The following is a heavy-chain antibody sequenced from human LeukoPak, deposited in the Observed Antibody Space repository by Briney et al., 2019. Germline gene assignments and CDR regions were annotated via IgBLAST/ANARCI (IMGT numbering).Heavy chain of an antibody. D-gene: IGHD6-25*01. CDR3: ARVAAEARGMDV. CDR1: GGSISGYN. Sequence: PSETLSLTCTVSGGSISGYNWNWIRKPPGKGLEWIGYIFYSGSTNYNPSLRSRVTMSVDTSKNQFSLKLSSVTAADTAVYYCARVAAEARGMDVWGQGTTVTVSS. CDR2: IFYSGST. J-gene: IGHJ6*02. V-gene: IGHV4-59*08.